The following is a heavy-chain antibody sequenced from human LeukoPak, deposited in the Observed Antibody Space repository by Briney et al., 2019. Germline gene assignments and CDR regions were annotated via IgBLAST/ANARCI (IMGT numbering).Heavy chain of an antibody. J-gene: IGHJ6*03. CDR2: IKQDGSEK. Sequence: GSLRLSCAASGFTFSSYWMSWVRQAPGKGLEWVANIKQDGSEKYYVDSVKGRFTISRDNAKNSLYLQMNSLRAEDTAVYYCARASGRDTAMVPNYYYYYMDVWGKGTTVTVSS. D-gene: IGHD5-18*01. CDR3: ARASGRDTAMVPNYYYYYMDV. CDR1: GFTFSSYW. V-gene: IGHV3-7*03.